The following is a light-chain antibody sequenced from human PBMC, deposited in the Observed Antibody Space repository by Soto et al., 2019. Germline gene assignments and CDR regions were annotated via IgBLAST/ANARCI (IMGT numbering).Light chain of an antibody. V-gene: IGKV1-13*02. Sequence: AIQMTQSPSSLSASVGDRVTVTCRASQGIGNDLGWFQQKPGKAPKLLIYDASSLESGVPSRFSGSGSGTEFTLTISSLQPDDFATYYCQQYDSYWWTFGQGTKVDIK. CDR1: QGIGND. CDR2: DAS. J-gene: IGKJ1*01. CDR3: QQYDSYWWT.